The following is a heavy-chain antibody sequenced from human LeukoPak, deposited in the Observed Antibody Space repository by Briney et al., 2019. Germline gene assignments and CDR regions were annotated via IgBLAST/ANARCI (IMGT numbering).Heavy chain of an antibody. J-gene: IGHJ5*02. D-gene: IGHD2-15*01. V-gene: IGHV4-39*07. Sequence: SETLSLTCTVSGGSISSSSYYWGWIRQPPGKGLEWIGSIDYSGSTYYNPSLKSRVTISVDTSKNQFSLKLSSVTAADTAVYYCARVYRYCSGGSCYSWFDPWGQGTLVTVSS. CDR3: ARVYRYCSGGSCYSWFDP. CDR2: IDYSGST. CDR1: GGSISSSSYY.